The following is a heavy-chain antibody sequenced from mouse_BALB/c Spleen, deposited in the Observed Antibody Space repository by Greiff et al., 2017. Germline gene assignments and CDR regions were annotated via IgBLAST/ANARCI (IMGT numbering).Heavy chain of an antibody. D-gene: IGHD2-3*01. CDR3: ARGGDGYYEAWFAY. CDR1: GYTFTSYV. CDR2: INPYNDGT. Sequence: EVQLQQSGPELVKPGASVKMSCKASGYTFTSYVMHWVKQKPGQGLEWIGYINPYNDGTKYNEKFKGKATLTSDKSSSTAYMELSSLTSEDSAVYYCARGGDGYYEAWFAYWGQGTLVTVSA. V-gene: IGHV1-14*01. J-gene: IGHJ3*01.